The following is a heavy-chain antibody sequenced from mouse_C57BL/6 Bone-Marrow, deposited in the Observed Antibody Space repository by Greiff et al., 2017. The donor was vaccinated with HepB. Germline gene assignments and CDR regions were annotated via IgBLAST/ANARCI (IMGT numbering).Heavy chain of an antibody. CDR1: GYSITSGYY. Sequence: ESGPGLVKPSQSLSLTCSVTGYSITSGYYWNWIRQFPGNKLEWMGYISYDGSNNYNPSLKNRISITRDTSKNQFFLKLNSVTTEDTATYYCAREVVYGYDGTWFAYWGQGTLVTVSA. CDR3: AREVVYGYDGTWFAY. V-gene: IGHV3-6*01. CDR2: ISYDGSN. D-gene: IGHD2-2*01. J-gene: IGHJ3*01.